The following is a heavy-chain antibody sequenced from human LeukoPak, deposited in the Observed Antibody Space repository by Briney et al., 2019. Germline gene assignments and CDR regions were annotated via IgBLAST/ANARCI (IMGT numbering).Heavy chain of an antibody. CDR3: ARGRGLWFGELAY. CDR2: ISYDGSNK. CDR1: GFTFSSYG. Sequence: GGSLRLSCAASGFTFSSYGMHWVRQAPGKGLEWVAVISYDGSNKYYADSVKGRFTISRDNSKNTLYLQMNSLRAEDTAVYYCARGRGLWFGELAYWGQGTLVTVSS. V-gene: IGHV3-30*03. D-gene: IGHD3-10*01. J-gene: IGHJ4*02.